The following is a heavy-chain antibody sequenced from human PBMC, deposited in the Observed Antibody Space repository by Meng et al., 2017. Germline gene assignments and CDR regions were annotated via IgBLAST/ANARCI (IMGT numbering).Heavy chain of an antibody. J-gene: IGHJ3*02. CDR1: GYTFTSYA. D-gene: IGHD3-22*01. V-gene: IGHV1-3*01. Sequence: QVRVWRAGAGVRKPGPPVKVSCKVSGYTFTSYAMHGVRQAPGQRLEWMGWINAGNGNTKYSQKFQGRVTITRDTSASTAYMELSSLRSEDTAVYYCAKNYYDSSGYRFDAFDIWGQGTMVTVSS. CDR3: AKNYYDSSGYRFDAFDI. CDR2: INAGNGNT.